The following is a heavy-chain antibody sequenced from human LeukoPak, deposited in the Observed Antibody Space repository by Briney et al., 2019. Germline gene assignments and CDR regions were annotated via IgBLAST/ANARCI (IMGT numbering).Heavy chain of an antibody. CDR1: GGSVSSGFYY. Sequence: SETLSLTGTVSGGSVSSGFYYWSWIRQPPGKGLEWIGYIYYSGSTNYNPSLKSRVTISVDTSKNQFSLKLNSVTAADTAVYYCARALTGYYYLDYWGQGTLVTVSS. D-gene: IGHD3-9*01. CDR3: ARALTGYYYLDY. V-gene: IGHV4-61*01. CDR2: IYYSGST. J-gene: IGHJ4*02.